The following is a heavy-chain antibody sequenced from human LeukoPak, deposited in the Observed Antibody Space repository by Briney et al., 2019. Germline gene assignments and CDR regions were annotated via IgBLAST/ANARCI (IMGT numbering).Heavy chain of an antibody. CDR1: GYTFTSDY. D-gene: IGHD3-3*01. V-gene: IGHV1-46*01. CDR2: INPSGGST. Sequence: ASVKVSCKASGYTFTSDYMHWVRQAPGQGLEWMGIINPSGGSTSYAQKFQGRVTMTRDTSTSTVYMELSSLRSEDTAVYYCARFLDKNYYYYGMDVWGQGTTVTVSS. CDR3: ARFLDKNYYYYGMDV. J-gene: IGHJ6*02.